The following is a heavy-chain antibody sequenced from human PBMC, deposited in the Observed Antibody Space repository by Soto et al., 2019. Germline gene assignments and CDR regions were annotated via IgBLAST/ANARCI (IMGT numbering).Heavy chain of an antibody. CDR2: IYRGIT. D-gene: IGHD6-13*01. CDR3: ARMRSSSTWFYNYMDV. V-gene: IGHV4-59*01. CDR1: GASISDNY. Sequence: QVQLQESRPGLVKPSETLSLTCTVSGASISDNYWTWIRQTPGRGLEWIGYIYRGITNNNPSLKRRLTISEDTSKSQFSLRLRSVTAADTAVYYCARMRSSSTWFYNYMDVWGKGTTVTVSS. J-gene: IGHJ6*03.